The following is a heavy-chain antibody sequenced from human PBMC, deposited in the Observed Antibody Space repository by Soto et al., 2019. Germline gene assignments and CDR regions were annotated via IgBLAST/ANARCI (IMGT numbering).Heavy chain of an antibody. CDR3: ASATVSQDGIDV. Sequence: HVQLVQSGAEVKSPGASVKVSCEASDYTFTSYGISWVRQAPGQGLEWMGWINPYSGNTNYAQKLQGRVTMTTDTSRNTAYMELRSLTFDDTAVYYCASATVSQDGIDVWGQGTTVTVSS. V-gene: IGHV1-18*01. CDR1: DYTFTSYG. D-gene: IGHD4-17*01. CDR2: INPYSGNT. J-gene: IGHJ6*02.